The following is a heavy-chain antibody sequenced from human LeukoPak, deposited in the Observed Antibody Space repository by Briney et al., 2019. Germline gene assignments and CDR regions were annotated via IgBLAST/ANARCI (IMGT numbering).Heavy chain of an antibody. V-gene: IGHV3-30*02. CDR1: GFDTRGHN. D-gene: IGHD3-10*01. CDR3: AKDFGSGRYAFDI. Sequence: GGSLRLSCAASGFDTRGHNMHCVRPAPGKGLEWVSFIQHDGGAKWYVDSVKGRFTVSRDNSKNTLDLQMNSLRIEDTALYYCAKDFGSGRYAFDIWGQGTIVTVSS. CDR2: IQHDGGAK. J-gene: IGHJ3*02.